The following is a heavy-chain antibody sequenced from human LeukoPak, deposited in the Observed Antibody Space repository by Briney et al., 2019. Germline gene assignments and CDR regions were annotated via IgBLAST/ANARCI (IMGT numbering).Heavy chain of an antibody. D-gene: IGHD6-6*01. Sequence: GGSLRLACAASGFTFSSYAMSWVRQAPGKGLEWVSAISISGENTYYADSVKGRFTISRDTSRNTLYLQMHSMRAEDTAVYYCARLISTSSSRFSDYWGQGTLVTVSS. J-gene: IGHJ4*02. CDR1: GFTFSSYA. V-gene: IGHV3-23*01. CDR3: ARLISTSSSRFSDY. CDR2: ISISGENT.